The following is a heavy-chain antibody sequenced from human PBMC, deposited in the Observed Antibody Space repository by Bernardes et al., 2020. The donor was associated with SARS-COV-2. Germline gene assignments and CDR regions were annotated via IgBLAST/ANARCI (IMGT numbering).Heavy chain of an antibody. CDR1: GGSISSSSYY. D-gene: IGHD2-2*01. J-gene: IGHJ5*02. CDR3: ARHGCSSTSCYWRNWFDP. Sequence: SETLSLPCTVSGGSISSSSYYWGWIRQPPGKGLEWIGSIYYSGSTYYNPSLKSRVTISVDTSKNQFSLKLSSVTAADTAVYYCARHGCSSTSCYWRNWFDPWGQGTLVTVSS. CDR2: IYYSGST. V-gene: IGHV4-39*01.